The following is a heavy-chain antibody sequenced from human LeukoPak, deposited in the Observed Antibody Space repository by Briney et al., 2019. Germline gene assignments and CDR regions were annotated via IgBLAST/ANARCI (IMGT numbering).Heavy chain of an antibody. CDR3: ARLHTSWFYFDH. V-gene: IGHV4-39*01. Sequence: PSETLSLTCTVSGASVSSSTYYWGWIRQPPGTGLECIASIYYRGPTYYNPSLKSRVTMSVHTSKNQFSLKLTSVTAADTAVYFCARLHTSWFYFDHWGQGILVTVSS. CDR2: IYYRGPT. J-gene: IGHJ4*02. CDR1: GASVSSSTYY. D-gene: IGHD2-2*01.